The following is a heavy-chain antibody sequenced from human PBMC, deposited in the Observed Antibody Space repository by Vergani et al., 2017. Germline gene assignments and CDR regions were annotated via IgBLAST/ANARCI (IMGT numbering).Heavy chain of an antibody. CDR3: ARDRVGGMDV. Sequence: EVQLVESGGGLVKPGGSLRLSCAASGFTFSSYSMNWVRQAPGKGLEWVASISSSSSYIYYADSVKGRFTISRDNAKNSLYLQMNSLRAEDTAVYYCARDRVGGMDVWGQGTTVTVSS. J-gene: IGHJ6*02. D-gene: IGHD1-26*01. CDR1: GFTFSSYS. V-gene: IGHV3-21*01. CDR2: ISSSSSYI.